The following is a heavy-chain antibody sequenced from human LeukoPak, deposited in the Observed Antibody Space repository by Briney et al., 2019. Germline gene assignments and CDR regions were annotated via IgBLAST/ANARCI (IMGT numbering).Heavy chain of an antibody. CDR2: IIPIFGTA. J-gene: IGHJ4*02. CDR3: AIIPQGPAAIGY. D-gene: IGHD2-2*02. CDR1: GGTFSSYA. Sequence: SVKVSCKAPGGTFSSYAISWVRQAPGQGLEWMGGIIPIFGTANYAQKFQGRVTITADESTSTAYMELSSLRSEDTAVYYCAIIPQGPAAIGYWGQGTLVTVSS. V-gene: IGHV1-69*13.